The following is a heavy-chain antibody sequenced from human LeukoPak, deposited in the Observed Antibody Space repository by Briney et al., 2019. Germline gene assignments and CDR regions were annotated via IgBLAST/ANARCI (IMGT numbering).Heavy chain of an antibody. CDR1: GFTFSSYG. D-gene: IGHD3-10*01. CDR2: IYKNAIT. CDR3: ARSLHVRGVPDYMDV. Sequence: GGSLRLSCAASGFTFSSYGMSWVCQAPGKGLEWVSVIYKNAITYYADTVKGRFTISRDNSKNMLYLQMNSLRADDTAVYYCARSLHVRGVPDYMDVWGKGTTVTISS. J-gene: IGHJ6*03. V-gene: IGHV3-53*01.